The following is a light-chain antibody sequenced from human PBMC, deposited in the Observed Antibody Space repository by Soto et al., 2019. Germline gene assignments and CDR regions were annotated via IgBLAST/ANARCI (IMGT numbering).Light chain of an antibody. V-gene: IGKV3-20*01. CDR1: QSVSSSH. J-gene: IGKJ2*01. Sequence: EIVLTQSPGTLSLSPGERATLSCRASQSVSSSHLAWYQQKPGQAPRLLIYGASSRATGIPDRFSGSGSGTDFTLTISRLDPEDFAVYYCQQYGSSPRTFGQGTKLEIK. CDR3: QQYGSSPRT. CDR2: GAS.